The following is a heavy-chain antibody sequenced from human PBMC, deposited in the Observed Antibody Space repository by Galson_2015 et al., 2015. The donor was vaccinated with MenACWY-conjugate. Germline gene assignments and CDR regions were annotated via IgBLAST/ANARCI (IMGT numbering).Heavy chain of an antibody. J-gene: IGHJ4*02. CDR1: GYRFYNYG. Sequence: SVKVSCKASGYRFYNYGVNWVRQAPGQGLEWMGWINPNNGNTKSSERLQGRVTMTTDTSTSTAYMELKNLRSDDTAVYFCARDYSLEYVWGCNRYILIHWGQGTLVTVSS. D-gene: IGHD3-16*02. CDR3: ARDYSLEYVWGCNRYILIH. CDR2: INPNNGNT. V-gene: IGHV1-18*01.